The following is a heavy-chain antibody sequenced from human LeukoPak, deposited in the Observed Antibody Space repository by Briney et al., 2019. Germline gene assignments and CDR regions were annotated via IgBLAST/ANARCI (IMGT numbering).Heavy chain of an antibody. J-gene: IGHJ4*02. CDR1: GGSISCSSSIC. V-gene: IGHV4-4*02. D-gene: IGHD4-23*01. CDR2: IYHSGAT. Sequence: PSETLSLTCAVSGGSISCSSSICWTWVRQPPGKGLEWIGEIYHSGATNYNPSLKSRVTMLLDKSKNQFSLKLNSVTAADTAVYYCARNGGNSDYDYWGQGTLVTVSA. CDR3: ARNGGNSDYDY.